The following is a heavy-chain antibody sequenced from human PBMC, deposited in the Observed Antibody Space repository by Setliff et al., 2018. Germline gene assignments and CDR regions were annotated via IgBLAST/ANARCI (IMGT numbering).Heavy chain of an antibody. Sequence: GGSLRLSCAASGFTFNSYSINWIRQAPGQGLEWVSFIDTSSTWIYYADSVKGRFTISRDNAENSLYLQMNSLRAEDTAVYYCARSETCHSTTCSPYDYWGQGTPVTVSS. CDR1: GFTFNSYS. V-gene: IGHV3-21*01. J-gene: IGHJ4*02. CDR2: IDTSSTWI. CDR3: ARSETCHSTTCSPYDY. D-gene: IGHD2-2*01.